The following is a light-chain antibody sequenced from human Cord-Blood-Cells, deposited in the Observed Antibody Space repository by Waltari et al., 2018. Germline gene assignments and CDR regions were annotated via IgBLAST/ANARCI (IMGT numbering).Light chain of an antibody. Sequence: QSALTQPASVSGSPGQSITISCTGTSSDVGSYNLVSWYQQHPGKAPKLMIYEGSKRPSGVSNRVSGSKSGNTASLTISGLQAEDEADYYCCSYAGSSTWVFGGGTKLPVL. CDR2: EGS. J-gene: IGLJ3*02. CDR3: CSYAGSSTWV. V-gene: IGLV2-23*01. CDR1: SSDVGSYNL.